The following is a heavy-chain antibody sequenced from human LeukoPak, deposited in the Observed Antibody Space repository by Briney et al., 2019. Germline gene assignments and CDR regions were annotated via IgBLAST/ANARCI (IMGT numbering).Heavy chain of an antibody. CDR3: AKPAGDSSGYYQVALSFDY. D-gene: IGHD3-22*01. CDR1: GFTVNSHA. Sequence: PGGSLRLSCAASGFTVNSHAMYWVRQAPGKGLEWVSGIVGSGGSSYYAESVRGRFTISRDNSKNTLYLQMNSLRAEDTAVYYCAKPAGDSSGYYQVALSFDYWGQGTLVTVSS. J-gene: IGHJ4*02. V-gene: IGHV3-23*01. CDR2: IVGSGGSS.